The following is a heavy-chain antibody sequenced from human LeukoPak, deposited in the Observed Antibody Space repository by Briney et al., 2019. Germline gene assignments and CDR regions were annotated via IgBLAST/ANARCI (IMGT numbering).Heavy chain of an antibody. Sequence: HPGGSLRLSCEASGFTFDIYAFIWVRQAPGKGLEWVSSISGSGGSTYYADTVKGRFTIFRDKSKNTVFLQMTALRAEDTALYYCARDRGWNTDSFDLWGQGTMVSVSS. V-gene: IGHV3-23*01. CDR3: ARDRGWNTDSFDL. J-gene: IGHJ3*01. D-gene: IGHD1/OR15-1a*01. CDR1: GFTFDIYA. CDR2: ISGSGGST.